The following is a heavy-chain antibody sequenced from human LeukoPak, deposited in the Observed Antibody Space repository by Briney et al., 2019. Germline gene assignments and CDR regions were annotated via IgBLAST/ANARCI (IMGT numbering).Heavy chain of an antibody. Sequence: AASVKVSCKASGYTFTSYAMNWVRQAPGQGLEWMGWINTNTGNPTYAQGFTGRFVFSLDTSVSTAYLQISSLKAEDTAVYYCARGSVVVPAAIGPYCYYYYMDVWGKGTTVTVSS. CDR3: ARGSVVVPAAIGPYCYYYYMDV. D-gene: IGHD2-2*01. J-gene: IGHJ6*03. CDR1: GYTFTSYA. V-gene: IGHV7-4-1*02. CDR2: INTNTGNP.